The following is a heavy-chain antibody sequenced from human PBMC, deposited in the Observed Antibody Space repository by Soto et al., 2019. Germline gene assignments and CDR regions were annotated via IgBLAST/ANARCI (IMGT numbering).Heavy chain of an antibody. Sequence: QVQLVESGGGVVQPGRSLRLSCAASGFTFSSYGMHWVRQAPGKGLEWVAVIWYDGSNKYYADSVKGRFTISRDNSENTLYLQMNSVRAEDTAVYYCARENVLMLYAPSSLDYWGQGTLVTVSS. D-gene: IGHD2-8*01. CDR3: ARENVLMLYAPSSLDY. J-gene: IGHJ4*02. V-gene: IGHV3-33*01. CDR2: IWYDGSNK. CDR1: GFTFSSYG.